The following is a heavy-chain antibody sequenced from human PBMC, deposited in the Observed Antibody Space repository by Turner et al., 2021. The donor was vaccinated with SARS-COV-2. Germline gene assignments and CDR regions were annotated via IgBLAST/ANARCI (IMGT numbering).Heavy chain of an antibody. J-gene: IGHJ4*02. CDR1: GFTFSTYG. D-gene: IGHD3-22*01. V-gene: IGHV3-30*18. Sequence: QVQLVESGGGVVQPGRSLRRPCAASGFTFSTYGMHWVRQAPGKGLEWVAVISYDGSNKYYADSVKGRFTISRDNSKNTLYLQMNSLRAEDTAVYYCAKGPWYYYDSSGLPYYFDYWGQGTLVTVSS. CDR2: ISYDGSNK. CDR3: AKGPWYYYDSSGLPYYFDY.